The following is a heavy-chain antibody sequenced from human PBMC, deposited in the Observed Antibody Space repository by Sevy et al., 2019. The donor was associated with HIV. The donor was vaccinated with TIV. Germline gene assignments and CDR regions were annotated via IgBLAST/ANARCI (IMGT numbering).Heavy chain of an antibody. D-gene: IGHD6-6*01. CDR3: VRDQAKQLVLGGFDY. V-gene: IGHV3-48*02. Sequence: GGSLRLSCAASGFTFSSYSMNWVRQAPGKGLEWVSYISSSSSTIYYADSVKGRFTISRDNAKNSLYLQMNSLRDEDTAVYYCVRDQAKQLVLGGFDYWGQGTLVTVSS. CDR2: ISSSSSTI. CDR1: GFTFSSYS. J-gene: IGHJ4*02.